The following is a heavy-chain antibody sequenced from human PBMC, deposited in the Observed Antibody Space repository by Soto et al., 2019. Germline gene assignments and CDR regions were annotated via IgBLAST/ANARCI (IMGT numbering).Heavy chain of an antibody. CDR1: GYTFTGYY. CDR3: ARAGGDYVWGSYRPSDFDY. V-gene: IGHV1-2*02. Sequence: ASVKVSCKASGYTFTGYYMHWVRQAPGQGLEWMGWINPNSGGTNYAQKFQGRVTMTSDTSISTAYMELNRLRSDDKAVYYCARAGGDYVWGSYRPSDFDYWGQGTLVTVSS. CDR2: INPNSGGT. J-gene: IGHJ4*02. D-gene: IGHD3-16*02.